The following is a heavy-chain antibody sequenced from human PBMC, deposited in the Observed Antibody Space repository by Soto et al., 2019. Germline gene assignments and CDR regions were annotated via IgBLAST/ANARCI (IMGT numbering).Heavy chain of an antibody. D-gene: IGHD2-21*01. CDR1: GGSINSYY. Sequence: SETPSLTCTVSGGSINSYYWTWIRQPPGEGLEWIGYVYYSGSTKYNPSLRSRVTISVDMSKNQFSLKLSSLTAADTAVYYCARFLYDTGGSYSRYHGLDVWGQGTTVTVSS. CDR3: ARFLYDTGGSYSRYHGLDV. J-gene: IGHJ6*02. V-gene: IGHV4-59*08. CDR2: VYYSGST.